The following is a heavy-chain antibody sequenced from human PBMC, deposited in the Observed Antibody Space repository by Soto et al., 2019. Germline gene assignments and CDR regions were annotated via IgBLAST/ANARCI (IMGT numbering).Heavy chain of an antibody. Sequence: GGSLRLSCAASGFTCSSYAMYWVRQAPGKGLEWMAFISHDGNNTYYADSVKGRFSISRDNSKNTLYLQMNSLRAEDTAVYCCAKDHYYDSSGYYHEGAFDIWGQGTMVTVSS. CDR1: GFTCSSYA. V-gene: IGHV3-30-3*01. CDR3: AKDHYYDSSGYYHEGAFDI. J-gene: IGHJ3*02. CDR2: ISHDGNNT. D-gene: IGHD3-22*01.